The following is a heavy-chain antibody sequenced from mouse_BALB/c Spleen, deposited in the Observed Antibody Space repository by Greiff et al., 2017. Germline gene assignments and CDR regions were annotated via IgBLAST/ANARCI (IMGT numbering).Heavy chain of an antibody. D-gene: IGHD2-14*01. V-gene: IGHV2-4-1*01. CDR1: GFSLTSYG. CDR3: ARNPYYRYDEGYYYAMDY. CDR2: IWSGGST. Sequence: QVQLQQSGPGLVQPSQSLSITCTVSGFSLTSYGVHWVRQSPGKGLEWLGVIWSGGSTDYNAAFISRLSISKDNSKSQVFFKMNSLQADDTAIYYCARNPYYRYDEGYYYAMDYWGQGTSVTVSS. J-gene: IGHJ4*01.